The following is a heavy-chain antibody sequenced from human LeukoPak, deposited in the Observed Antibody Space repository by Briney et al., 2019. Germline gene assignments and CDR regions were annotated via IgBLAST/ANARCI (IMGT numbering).Heavy chain of an antibody. CDR3: ARDVRHNWFDT. V-gene: IGHV3-74*01. CDR1: GITFGNNW. Sequence: GGSLRLSCAASGITFGNNWMHWVRPGPGKGLVWISRINSDGGDAIYADSVKGRFTVSRDNAKNTLYLQMNSLRAEDTAVYYCARDVRHNWFDTWGQGTLVTVSS. J-gene: IGHJ5*02. CDR2: INSDGGDA.